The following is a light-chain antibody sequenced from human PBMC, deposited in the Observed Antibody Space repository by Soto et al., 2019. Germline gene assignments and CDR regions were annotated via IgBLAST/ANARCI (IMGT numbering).Light chain of an antibody. CDR3: CSYAGSPYV. Sequence: QSVLTQPRSVSGSHGQSVTISCTGTSSDVGRYNYVSWYQHHPGKAPKLMIYDVSTRPSGVPDRFSGSKSGTTASLTISGLQAEDEADYYCCSYAGSPYVFGTGTKVTVL. J-gene: IGLJ1*01. CDR1: SSDVGRYNY. V-gene: IGLV2-11*01. CDR2: DVS.